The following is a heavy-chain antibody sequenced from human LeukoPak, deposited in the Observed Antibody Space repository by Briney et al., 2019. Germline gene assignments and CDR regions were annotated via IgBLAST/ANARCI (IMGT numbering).Heavy chain of an antibody. D-gene: IGHD6-19*01. V-gene: IGHV3-48*02. CDR2: MSSSSGTI. J-gene: IGHJ5*01. CDR3: ATGGSQYSGAWFDY. CDR1: GITFNTYA. Sequence: GGSLRLSCAASGITFNTYAMNWVRQAPGKGPEWLSYMSSSSGTIYYADSVKGRFTISRDNAKNSLYLQMTSLRDEDTAVYYCATGGSQYSGAWFDYWGQGTLVTVSS.